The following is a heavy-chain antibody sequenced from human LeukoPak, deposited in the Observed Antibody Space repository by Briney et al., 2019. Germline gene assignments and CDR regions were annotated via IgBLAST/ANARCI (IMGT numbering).Heavy chain of an antibody. CDR2: ISYDGSNK. D-gene: IGHD1-26*01. Sequence: GGSLRLSCAASGFTFSSYGMHWVRQAPGKGLEWVAVISYDGSNKYYADSVKGRFTISRDNCKNTLYLQMNSLRAEDTAVYYCAKDAYSGSYQDYFDYWGQGTLVTVSS. CDR1: GFTFSSYG. V-gene: IGHV3-30*18. CDR3: AKDAYSGSYQDYFDY. J-gene: IGHJ4*02.